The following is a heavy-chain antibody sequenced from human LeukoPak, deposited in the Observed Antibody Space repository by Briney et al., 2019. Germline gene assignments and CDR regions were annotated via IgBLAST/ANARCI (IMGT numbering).Heavy chain of an antibody. CDR2: IYPGDSDT. CDR1: GYSFTSYW. CDR3: ARDKGSSIFSDAFDI. Sequence: GESLKISCKGSGYSFTSYWIGWVRQMPGKGLEWMGIIYPGDSDTRYSPSFQGQVTISADKSISTAYLQWSSLKASDTAMYYCARDKGSSIFSDAFDIWGQGTMVTVSS. J-gene: IGHJ3*02. V-gene: IGHV5-51*01. D-gene: IGHD6-13*01.